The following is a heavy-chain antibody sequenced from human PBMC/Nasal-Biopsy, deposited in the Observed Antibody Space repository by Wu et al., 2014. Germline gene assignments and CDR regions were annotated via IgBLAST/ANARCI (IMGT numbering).Heavy chain of an antibody. CDR3: ARGQRITVFGVVPSGGHWFDP. V-gene: IGHV4-61*08. CDR1: GVSIGSDDYY. J-gene: IGHJ5*02. D-gene: IGHD3-3*01. CDR2: IYHSGST. Sequence: TLSLTCTVSGVSIGSDDYYWSWIRQSQEGLEWIGYIYHSGSTSYNPSLKSRVTISIDKSKNQFSLKLTSVTAADTAVYYCARGQRITVFGVVPSGGHWFDPWGQGTLVTVSS.